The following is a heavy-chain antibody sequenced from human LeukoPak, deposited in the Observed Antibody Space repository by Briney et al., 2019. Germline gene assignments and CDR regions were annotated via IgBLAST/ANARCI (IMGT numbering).Heavy chain of an antibody. CDR3: ARDMGTSSWHAFDN. CDR1: GFTFRTYY. V-gene: IGHV3-48*01. J-gene: IGHJ4*02. CDR2: ISPSSGAI. Sequence: GGSLRLSCAASGFTFRTYYMNWVRQTPGKGLEWVSYISPSSGAIHYADSVKGRFTISRDNAKNSLSLQMNSLRAEDTAVYYCARDMGTSSWHAFDNWGREPWSPSPQ. D-gene: IGHD6-13*01.